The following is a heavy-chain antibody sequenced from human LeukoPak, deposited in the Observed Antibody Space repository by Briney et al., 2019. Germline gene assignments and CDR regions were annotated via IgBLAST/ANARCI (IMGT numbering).Heavy chain of an antibody. CDR2: IIPIFGTA. CDR1: GGTFSSYA. D-gene: IGHD1-1*01. CDR3: ARGPPRGKYYYMDV. Sequence: SVKVSCKASGGTFSSYAISWVRQAPGQGLEWMGGIIPIFGTANYAQKFQGRVTITTDESTSTAYMELSSLTAGDTAVYYCARGPPRGKYYYMDVWGKGTTVTVSS. V-gene: IGHV1-69*05. J-gene: IGHJ6*03.